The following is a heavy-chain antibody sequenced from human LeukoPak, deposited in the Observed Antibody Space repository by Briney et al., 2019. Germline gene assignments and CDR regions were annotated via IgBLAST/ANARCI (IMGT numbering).Heavy chain of an antibody. CDR1: GFTLSNAW. CDR2: IKSKTDGGTI. V-gene: IGHV3-15*01. CDR3: TTVANPAYFDY. J-gene: IGHJ4*02. Sequence: GGSLRLSCAASGFTLSNAWMSWVRQAPGKGLVWVGRIKSKTDGGTIDYAAPVKGRFTISKDDSRNTLYLQMNSLKTEDTAVYYCTTVANPAYFDYWGQGTLVTVSS. D-gene: IGHD4/OR15-4a*01.